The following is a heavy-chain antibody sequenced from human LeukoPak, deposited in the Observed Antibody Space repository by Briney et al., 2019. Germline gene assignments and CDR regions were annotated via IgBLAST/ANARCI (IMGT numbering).Heavy chain of an antibody. CDR3: ARGWFGELLPDY. V-gene: IGHV1-8*01. Sequence: ASVKGSCKASGYTFTSYDINWVRQATGQGLEWMGWMNPNSGNTGYAQKFQGRVAMTRNTSVSTAYMELSSLRSEDTAVYYCARGWFGELLPDYWGQGTLVTVSS. D-gene: IGHD3-10*01. CDR1: GYTFTSYD. CDR2: MNPNSGNT. J-gene: IGHJ4*02.